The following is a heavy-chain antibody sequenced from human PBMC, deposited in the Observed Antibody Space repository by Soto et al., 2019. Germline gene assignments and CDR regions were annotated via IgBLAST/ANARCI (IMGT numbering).Heavy chain of an antibody. Sequence: QLQLQESGSGLVKPSQTLSLTCAVSGGSISSGGYSWSWIRQPPGKGLEWIGYIYHSGSTYYNPSLKSRVTIAVDRSKNQFSLKLSSVTAADTAVYYCARAPEEGCGGDCYSGDAFDIWGQGTMVTVSS. CDR3: ARAPEEGCGGDCYSGDAFDI. D-gene: IGHD2-21*02. CDR2: IYHSGST. CDR1: GGSISSGGYS. V-gene: IGHV4-30-2*01. J-gene: IGHJ3*02.